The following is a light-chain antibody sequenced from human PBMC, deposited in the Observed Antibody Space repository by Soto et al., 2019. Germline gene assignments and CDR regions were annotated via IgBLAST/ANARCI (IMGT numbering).Light chain of an antibody. Sequence: DIQMTQSPASLSASIGDRVIITCRASQSISNYLNWYQHKPGRAPKFLIYASSSLQSGVPSRFSGSGSGTDFTLTISSLQRADFGTYFCQQSFSSSWTFGQGTKVE. CDR2: ASS. CDR3: QQSFSSSWT. CDR1: QSISNY. V-gene: IGKV1-39*01. J-gene: IGKJ1*01.